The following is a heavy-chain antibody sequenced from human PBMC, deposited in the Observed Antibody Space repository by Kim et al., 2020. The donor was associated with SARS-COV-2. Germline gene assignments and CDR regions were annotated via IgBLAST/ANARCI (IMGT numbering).Heavy chain of an antibody. J-gene: IGHJ5*02. CDR3: AGSSSSWDVRGLFDP. Sequence: SLKSRVTISVDTSKTQFSLKLSSVTAADTAVYYCAGSSSSWDVRGLFDPWGQGTLVTVSS. D-gene: IGHD6-13*01. V-gene: IGHV4-39*01.